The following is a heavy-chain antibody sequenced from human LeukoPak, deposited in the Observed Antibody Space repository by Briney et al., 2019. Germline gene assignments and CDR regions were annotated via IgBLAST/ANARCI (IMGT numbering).Heavy chain of an antibody. Sequence: ASVKVSCKVSGYTLTELSMHWVRQAPGTGIEWMGGFYPEDGETIYAQKFQGRVTMTEDTSTDTAYMELSSLRSEDTAVYYCATDSYRCSGGSCYYVFVYWGQGTLVTVSS. CDR2: FYPEDGET. CDR1: GYTLTELS. CDR3: ATDSYRCSGGSCYYVFVY. V-gene: IGHV1-24*01. D-gene: IGHD2-15*01. J-gene: IGHJ4*02.